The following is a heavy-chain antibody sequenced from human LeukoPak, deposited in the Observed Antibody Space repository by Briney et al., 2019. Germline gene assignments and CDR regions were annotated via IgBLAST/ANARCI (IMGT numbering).Heavy chain of an antibody. CDR3: ARHGWFGSN. D-gene: IGHD3-10*01. CDR2: IYYSGST. Sequence: PSETLSLTCAVSGGSIRSSNWWSWVRQPPGKGLEWIGSIYYSGSTYYNPSLKSRVTISVDTSKNQFSLKLSSVTAADTAVYYCARHGWFGSNWGQGTLVTVSS. CDR1: GGSIRSSNW. J-gene: IGHJ4*02. V-gene: IGHV4-39*01.